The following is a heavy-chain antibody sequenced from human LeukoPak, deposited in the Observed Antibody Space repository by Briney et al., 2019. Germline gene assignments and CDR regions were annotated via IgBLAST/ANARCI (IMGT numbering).Heavy chain of an antibody. V-gene: IGHV3-9*01. CDR1: GFTFDDYA. J-gene: IGHJ4*02. D-gene: IGHD6-13*01. CDR2: ISWNSGSI. Sequence: GGSLRLSCAASGFTFDDYAMHWVRQAPGKGLEWVSGISWNSGSIGYADSVKGRFTISRDNAKNSLYLQMNSLRAEDTALYYCAKASPYSSSWSALDYWGQGTLVTVSS. CDR3: AKASPYSSSWSALDY.